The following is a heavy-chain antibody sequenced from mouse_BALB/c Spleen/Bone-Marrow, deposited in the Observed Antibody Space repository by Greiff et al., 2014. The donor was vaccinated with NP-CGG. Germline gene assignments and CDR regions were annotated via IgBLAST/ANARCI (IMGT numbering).Heavy chain of an antibody. CDR3: ARGDSSGYDYAMDY. D-gene: IGHD3-2*01. V-gene: IGHV3-6*02. CDR1: GYSITSVYY. J-gene: IGHJ4*01. Sequence: VQLKESGPGLVKPSQSLSLTCSVPGYSITSVYYWNWIRQFPGNKLEWMGYISYDGSNNYNPSLKNRISITRDTFKNQFFLKLNSVTTEDTTTYYCARGDSSGYDYAMDYWGQGTSVTVSS. CDR2: ISYDGSN.